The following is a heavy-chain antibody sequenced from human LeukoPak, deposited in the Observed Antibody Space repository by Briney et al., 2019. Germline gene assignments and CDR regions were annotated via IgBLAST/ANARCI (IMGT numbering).Heavy chain of an antibody. CDR3: ARVCGDYDSNAFDI. CDR1: GGSISSGGYY. Sequence: SETLSLTCTVSGGSISSGGYYWSWIRQHPGKGLEWIGYIYYSGSTYYNPPLKSRVTISVDTSKNQFSLKLSSVTAADTAVYYCARVCGDYDSNAFDIWGQGTMVTVSS. D-gene: IGHD3-22*01. CDR2: IYYSGST. J-gene: IGHJ3*02. V-gene: IGHV4-31*03.